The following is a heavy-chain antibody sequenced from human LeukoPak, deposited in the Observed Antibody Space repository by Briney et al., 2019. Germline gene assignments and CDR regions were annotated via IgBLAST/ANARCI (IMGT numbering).Heavy chain of an antibody. CDR3: ASLSSSWDTYYFDY. J-gene: IGHJ4*02. CDR1: GFTFSSYW. D-gene: IGHD6-13*01. V-gene: IGHV3-7*01. Sequence: GGSLRLSCAASGFTFSSYWMSWVRQAPGKGLERVANIKQDGSEKYYVDSVKGRFTISRDNAKNSLYLQMNSLRAEDTAVYYCASLSSSWDTYYFDYWGQGTLVTVSS. CDR2: IKQDGSEK.